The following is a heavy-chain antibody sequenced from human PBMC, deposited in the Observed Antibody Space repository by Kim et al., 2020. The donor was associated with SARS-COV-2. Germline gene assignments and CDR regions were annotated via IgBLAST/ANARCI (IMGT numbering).Heavy chain of an antibody. CDR2: INHSGST. Sequence: SETLSLTCAVYGGSFSGYYWSWIRQPPGKGLEWIGEINHSGSTNYNPSLKSRVTISVDTSKNQFSLKLSSVTAADTAVYYCARGRVYYYDSSGYYGARRYNWFDPWGQGTLVTVSS. D-gene: IGHD3-22*01. J-gene: IGHJ5*02. CDR1: GGSFSGYY. V-gene: IGHV4-34*01. CDR3: ARGRVYYYDSSGYYGARRYNWFDP.